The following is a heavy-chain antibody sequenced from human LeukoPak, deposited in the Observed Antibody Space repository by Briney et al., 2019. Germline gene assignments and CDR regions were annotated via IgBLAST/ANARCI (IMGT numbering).Heavy chain of an antibody. CDR3: ARWFCSSTNCHSYYYGMDV. V-gene: IGHV3-30*03. J-gene: IGHJ6*02. CDR2: ISYDGSHK. D-gene: IGHD2-2*01. Sequence: GGSLRLSCAASGFTFSSYGIHWVRQTPGKGLEWVAVISYDGSHKYYADSVKGRFTISRDNSKNTLYLQMNSLRAEDTAVYYCARWFCSSTNCHSYYYGMDVWGQGTTVTVSS. CDR1: GFTFSSYG.